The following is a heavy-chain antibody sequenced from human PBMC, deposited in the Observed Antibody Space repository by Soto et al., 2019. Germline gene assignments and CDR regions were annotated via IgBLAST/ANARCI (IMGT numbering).Heavy chain of an antibody. D-gene: IGHD3-3*01. CDR1: GFSFGSYA. Sequence: GGSLSLSCAASGFSFGSYALSWVRQAPGKGLEWVSTISGSDGKTFYADSVKGRFSISRDTSQSTLYLQMNSLRADDTAMYYCARWSYLDYWGQGTRVTVSS. CDR3: ARWSYLDY. V-gene: IGHV3-23*01. CDR2: ISGSDGKT. J-gene: IGHJ4*02.